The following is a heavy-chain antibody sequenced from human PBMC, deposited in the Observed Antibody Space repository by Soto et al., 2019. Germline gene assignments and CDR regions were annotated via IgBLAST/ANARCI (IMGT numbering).Heavy chain of an antibody. D-gene: IGHD2-15*01. V-gene: IGHV3-23*01. CDR3: AKGAHTTRPVGAAS. Sequence: EVQLLESGGGLVQPGGSLRLSCAASGFTFSTYAMTWVRQAPGKGLGWVSGISDNGGRTYYADSVKGRFTISRHNSKTTLLLQMNSLRAEDMASYDSAKGAHTTRPVGAASWGQGALVCVSS. J-gene: IGHJ5*02. CDR2: ISDNGGRT. CDR1: GFTFSTYA.